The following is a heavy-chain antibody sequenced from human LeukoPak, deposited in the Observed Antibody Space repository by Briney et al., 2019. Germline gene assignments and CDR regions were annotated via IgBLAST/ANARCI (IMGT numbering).Heavy chain of an antibody. J-gene: IGHJ4*02. CDR3: ARDPLPNYYDSSGYLDY. CDR2: IIPIFGTA. D-gene: IGHD3-22*01. CDR1: GGAFSSYA. Sequence: SVKVSCKASGGAFSSYAISWVRQAPGQGLEWMGGIIPIFGTANYAQKFQGRVTITADESTSTAYMELSSLRSEDTAVYYCARDPLPNYYDSSGYLDYWGQGTLVTVSS. V-gene: IGHV1-69*13.